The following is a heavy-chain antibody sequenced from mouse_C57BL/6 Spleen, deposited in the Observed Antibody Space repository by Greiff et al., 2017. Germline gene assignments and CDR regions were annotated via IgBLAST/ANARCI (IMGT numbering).Heavy chain of an antibody. CDR3: ARGGTAQATSGFAY. CDR2: IYPRSGNT. D-gene: IGHD3-2*02. V-gene: IGHV1-81*01. CDR1: GYTFTSYG. Sequence: VQLQQSGAELARPGASVKLSCKASGYTFTSYGISWVKQRTGQGLEWIGEIYPRSGNTYYNEKFKGKATLTADKSSSTAYMELRSLTSEDSAVYFCARGGTAQATSGFAYWGQETLVTVSA. J-gene: IGHJ3*01.